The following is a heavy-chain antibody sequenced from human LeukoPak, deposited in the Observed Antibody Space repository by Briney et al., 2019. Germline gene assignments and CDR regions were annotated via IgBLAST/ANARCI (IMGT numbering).Heavy chain of an antibody. D-gene: IGHD3-3*01. CDR3: ARVTSLRFLEMDV. CDR2: MNPNSGNT. Sequence: ASVKVSCKASGYTFTSYDINWVRQATGQGLEWMGWMNPNSGNTGYAQRFQGRVTITRNTSISTTYMELSSLRSEDTAVYYCARVTSLRFLEMDVWGKGTTVTVSS. V-gene: IGHV1-8*03. CDR1: GYTFTSYD. J-gene: IGHJ6*04.